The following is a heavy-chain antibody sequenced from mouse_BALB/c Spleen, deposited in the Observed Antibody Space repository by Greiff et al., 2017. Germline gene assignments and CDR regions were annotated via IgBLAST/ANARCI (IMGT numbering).Heavy chain of an antibody. CDR2: IWGDGST. Sequence: VQGVESGPGLVAPSQSLSITCTVSGFSLTGYGVNWVRQPPGKGLEWLGMIWGDGSTDYNSALKSRLSISKDNSKSQVFLKMNSLQTDDTARYYCAREGSLYAMDYWGQGTSVTVSS. CDR3: AREGSLYAMDY. CDR1: GFSLTGYG. V-gene: IGHV2-6-7*01. J-gene: IGHJ4*01.